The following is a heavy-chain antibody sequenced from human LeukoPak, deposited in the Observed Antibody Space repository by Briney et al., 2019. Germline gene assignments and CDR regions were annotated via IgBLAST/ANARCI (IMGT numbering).Heavy chain of an antibody. D-gene: IGHD1-14*01. CDR2: ISGSGGST. Sequence: GGSLRLSCKASGLTFSAYAMSWVRQAPGKGLEWVSAISGSGGSTYYADSVKGRFTISRDNSKNTLYLQMNSLRAEDTAVYYCAKDGVYRNLFDYWGQGTLVTVSS. J-gene: IGHJ4*02. CDR1: GLTFSAYA. V-gene: IGHV3-23*01. CDR3: AKDGVYRNLFDY.